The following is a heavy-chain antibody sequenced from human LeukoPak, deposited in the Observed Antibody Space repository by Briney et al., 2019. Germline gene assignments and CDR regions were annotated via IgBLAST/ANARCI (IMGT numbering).Heavy chain of an antibody. CDR1: GFTFSSYS. V-gene: IGHV3-21*01. Sequence: PGGSLRLSCAAPGFTFSSYSMNWVRQAPGKGLEWVSSISSSSSYIYYADSVKGRFTISRDNAKNSLYLQMNSLRAEDTAVYYCARSCIAARPYYYYMDVWGKGTTVTVSS. CDR2: ISSSSSYI. CDR3: ARSCIAARPYYYYMDV. J-gene: IGHJ6*03. D-gene: IGHD6-6*01.